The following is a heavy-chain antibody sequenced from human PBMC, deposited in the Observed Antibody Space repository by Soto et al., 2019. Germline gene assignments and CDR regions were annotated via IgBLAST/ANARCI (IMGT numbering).Heavy chain of an antibody. V-gene: IGHV4-34*01. D-gene: IGHD3-10*01. J-gene: IGHJ4*02. Sequence: PSETLSLTCAVYGGSFSGYYWSWIRQPPGKGLEWIGEINHSGSTNYNPSLKSRVTISVDTSKNQFSLKLSSVTAADTAVYYCARGISYGSGSHYDYWGQGILVTVSS. CDR2: INHSGST. CDR1: GGSFSGYY. CDR3: ARGISYGSGSHYDY.